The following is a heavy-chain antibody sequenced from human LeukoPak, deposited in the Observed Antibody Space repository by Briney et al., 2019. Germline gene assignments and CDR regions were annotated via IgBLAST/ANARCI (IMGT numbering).Heavy chain of an antibody. CDR3: AKDLRSRIVGATVDY. CDR2: ISGSGGST. Sequence: GGSLRLSGAASGFTFRSYAMSWVGQAPGKGLGGVSAISGSGGSTYYADSVKGRFTISRGNSKNTLYLQMNSLRAEDTAVYYCAKDLRSRIVGATVDYWGQGTLVTVSS. J-gene: IGHJ4*02. CDR1: GFTFRSYA. D-gene: IGHD1-26*01. V-gene: IGHV3-23*01.